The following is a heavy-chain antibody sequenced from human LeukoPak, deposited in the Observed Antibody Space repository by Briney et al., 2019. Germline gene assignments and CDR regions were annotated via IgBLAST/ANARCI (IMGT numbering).Heavy chain of an antibody. CDR2: ISSSSSYI. CDR1: GFTFSSYS. V-gene: IGHV3-21*01. D-gene: IGHD6-19*01. Sequence: GGSLRLSCAASGFTFSSYSMNWVRQAPGKGLEWVSSISSSSSYIYYADSVKGRFTISRDNAKNSLYLQMNSLRAKDTAVYYCARIDCGSGWFVGLDPFDYWGQGTLVTVSS. J-gene: IGHJ4*02. CDR3: ARIDCGSGWFVGLDPFDY.